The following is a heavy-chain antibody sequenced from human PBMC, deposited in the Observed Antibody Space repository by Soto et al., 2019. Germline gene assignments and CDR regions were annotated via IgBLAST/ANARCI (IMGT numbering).Heavy chain of an antibody. V-gene: IGHV3-49*04. CDR3: SRGSFGYYGP. CDR2: IRNTPYGGTT. J-gene: IGHJ5*02. CDR1: GFRFSEHG. Sequence: GGSLRLSCNCSGFRFSEHGMTWVRQAPGKGLEWVGFIRNTPYGGTTDYAASVRGRFTISRDDSASIAYLQMNSLKTEDSGLYYCSRGSFGYYGPWGQGTLVTV. D-gene: IGHD2-2*03.